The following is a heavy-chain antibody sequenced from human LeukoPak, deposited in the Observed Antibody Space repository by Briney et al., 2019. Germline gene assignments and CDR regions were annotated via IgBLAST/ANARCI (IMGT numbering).Heavy chain of an antibody. J-gene: IGHJ4*02. CDR1: GFTFSSYW. Sequence: GGSLRLSCAASGFTFSSYWMSWVRQDPGKGREWVANMNQDGSHKYYVDSVKGRFTISRDNAKNSLYLQMNSLRAEDTAVYYCAGFYGGNRLGFDYWGQGTLVTVSS. CDR2: MNQDGSHK. CDR3: AGFYGGNRLGFDY. D-gene: IGHD4-23*01. V-gene: IGHV3-7*01.